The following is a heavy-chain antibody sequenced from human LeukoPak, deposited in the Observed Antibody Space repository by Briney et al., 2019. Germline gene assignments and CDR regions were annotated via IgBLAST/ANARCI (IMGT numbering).Heavy chain of an antibody. D-gene: IGHD3-16*02. J-gene: IGHJ4*02. CDR2: ISDSGGST. V-gene: IGHV3-23*01. Sequence: GGSLRLSCAASGFTFSSYAMSWVRQAPGEGLEWVSAISDSGGSTYYAASVKGRFTISRDHSKNTLYQQMNGLRAEDTAVYYCARGVDVWGSYRQYYFDYWGQGALVTVSS. CDR1: GFTFSSYA. CDR3: ARGVDVWGSYRQYYFDY.